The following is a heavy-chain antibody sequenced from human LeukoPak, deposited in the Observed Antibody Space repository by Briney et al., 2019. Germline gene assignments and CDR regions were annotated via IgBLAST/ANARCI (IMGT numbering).Heavy chain of an antibody. V-gene: IGHV4-39*01. Sequence: SETLSLTCTVSGGSISSSSYYWGWIRQPPGKGLEWIGSIYYSGSTYYNPSLKSRVTISVDTSKNQFSLKLSSVTAADTAVYYCARHRGSSGYPSPFDYWRQGTLVTVSS. J-gene: IGHJ4*02. D-gene: IGHD5-12*01. CDR2: IYYSGST. CDR1: GGSISSSSYY. CDR3: ARHRGSSGYPSPFDY.